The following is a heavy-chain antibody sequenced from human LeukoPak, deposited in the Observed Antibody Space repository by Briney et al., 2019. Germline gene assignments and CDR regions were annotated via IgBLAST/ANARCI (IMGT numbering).Heavy chain of an antibody. CDR2: IYTRGNT. CDR3: ARDLTGASAGTIDY. V-gene: IGHV4-61*02. J-gene: IGHJ4*02. CDR1: GGSISSGSYF. D-gene: IGHD6-13*01. Sequence: PSETLSLTCTVSGGSISSGSYFWTWIRQPAGKGLEWIGRIYTRGNTNYNPSLKSRVTMSIDTSKNQFSLKLSSVSAADTAVYYCARDLTGASAGTIDYWGQAPLVTVSS.